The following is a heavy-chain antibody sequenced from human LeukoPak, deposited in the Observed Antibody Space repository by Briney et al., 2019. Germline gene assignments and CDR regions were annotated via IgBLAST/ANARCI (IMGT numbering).Heavy chain of an antibody. CDR1: GGSISGSSYY. CDR3: ARQTCSSTSCYMGLDFDY. CDR2: IYYRGST. J-gene: IGHJ4*02. V-gene: IGHV4-39*01. Sequence: PSETLSLTCSVSGGSISGSSYYWGWIRQPPGKGLEWIGNIYYRGSTYYNPSLKSRVTISVDTSKNQFSLKLSSVTAADTAVYYCARQTCSSTSCYMGLDFDYWGQGTLVTVSS. D-gene: IGHD2-2*02.